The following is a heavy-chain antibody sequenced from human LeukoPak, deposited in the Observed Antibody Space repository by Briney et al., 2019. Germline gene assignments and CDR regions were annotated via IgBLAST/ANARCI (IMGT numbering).Heavy chain of an antibody. J-gene: IGHJ6*02. CDR1: GGSISSYY. CDR2: IYTSGST. V-gene: IGHV4-4*07. D-gene: IGHD3-10*01. CDR3: ARDYYGSGSYYNHFYGMDV. Sequence: SETLSLTCIVSGGSISSYYWSWIRQPAGKGLEWIGRIYTSGSTNYNPSLKSRVTMSVDSSNNQFFLSLSSVTAADTAVYYCARDYYGSGSYYNHFYGMDVWGQGTTVIVS.